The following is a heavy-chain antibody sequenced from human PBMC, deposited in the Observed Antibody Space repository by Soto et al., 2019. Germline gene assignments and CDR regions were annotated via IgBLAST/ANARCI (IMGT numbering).Heavy chain of an antibody. D-gene: IGHD1-26*01. CDR2: INPYNGNT. CDR1: GYTFTSYG. V-gene: IGHV1-18*01. J-gene: IGHJ4*02. CDR3: AKGAGWEPQYYFGY. Sequence: QVQMVQSGAEVKKPGASVKVSCKASGYTFTSYGIIWVRQAPGQGLEWMGWINPYNGNTKYAQNLQGRVTMTTDTSTSTAYMELRSLRSDDTAVYYCAKGAGWEPQYYFGYWGQGTLVTVSS.